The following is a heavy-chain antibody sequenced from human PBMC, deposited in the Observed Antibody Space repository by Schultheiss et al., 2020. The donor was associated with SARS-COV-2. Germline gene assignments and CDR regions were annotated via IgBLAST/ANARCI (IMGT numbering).Heavy chain of an antibody. CDR1: GGSISSSSYY. J-gene: IGHJ4*02. D-gene: IGHD5-18*01. CDR3: ARVDYGYSHGYYFDY. CDR2: IYYSGST. Sequence: SETLSLTCTVSGGSISSSSYYWGWIRQPPGKGLEWIGYIYYSGSTNYNPSLKSRVTISVDTSKNQFSLKLSSVTAADTAVYYCARVDYGYSHGYYFDYWGQGTLVTVSS. V-gene: IGHV4-61*05.